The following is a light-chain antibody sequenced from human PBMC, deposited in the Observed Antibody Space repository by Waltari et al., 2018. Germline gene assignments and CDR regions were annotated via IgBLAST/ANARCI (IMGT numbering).Light chain of an antibody. CDR1: QTVITY. CDR2: DAS. CDR3: QQRYYWPPWT. Sequence: EIVLTQSPATLSLSPGERATVSCRASQTVITYLAWYQQKPGQAPRLLISDASNRVPGIPARFSGSGSGTDFTLTISSLEPEDFAVYYCQQRYYWPPWTFGQGTKVELK. V-gene: IGKV3-11*01. J-gene: IGKJ1*01.